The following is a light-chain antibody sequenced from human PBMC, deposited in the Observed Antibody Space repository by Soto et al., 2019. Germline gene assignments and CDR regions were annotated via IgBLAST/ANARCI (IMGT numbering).Light chain of an antibody. CDR2: DVS. CDR3: QQYDNSRT. V-gene: IGKV1-5*01. CDR1: HSISTS. Sequence: DIQMTQSPSTPSASVGDRVTITCRASHSISTSLAWYQQRPGRAPRLLIYDVSNLESGVPSRFSGSGSGTEFTLTITSLQPEDFAIYYCQQYDNSRTFGQGTKVDIK. J-gene: IGKJ1*01.